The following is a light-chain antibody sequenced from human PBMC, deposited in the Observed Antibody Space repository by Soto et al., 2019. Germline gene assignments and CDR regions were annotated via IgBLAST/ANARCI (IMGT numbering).Light chain of an antibody. CDR3: HKYNSGPPG. CDR1: QSVRSN. J-gene: IGKJ3*01. V-gene: IGKV3-15*01. Sequence: EIVMTQSPASVSVSPGEGVTLTCRASQSVRSNLAWYQQKPGQAPRLLITSASTRATGIPVRFSGSGSGTEFPLTIGSLRSEDFAVYYCHKYNSGPPGFGPGPKVDTK. CDR2: SAS.